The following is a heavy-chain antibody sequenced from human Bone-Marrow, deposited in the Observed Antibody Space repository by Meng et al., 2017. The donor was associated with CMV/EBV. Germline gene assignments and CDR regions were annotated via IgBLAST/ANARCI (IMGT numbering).Heavy chain of an antibody. CDR3: ARKNGMDV. Sequence: GESLKISCAASGFTFSDYYMSWIRQAPGKGLEWVANIKQDGSEKYYVDSVKGRFTISRDNAKNSLYLQMNSLRAEDTAVYYCARKNGMDVWGQGAAVTVYS. V-gene: IGHV3-7*01. CDR1: GFTFSDYY. J-gene: IGHJ6*02. CDR2: IKQDGSEK.